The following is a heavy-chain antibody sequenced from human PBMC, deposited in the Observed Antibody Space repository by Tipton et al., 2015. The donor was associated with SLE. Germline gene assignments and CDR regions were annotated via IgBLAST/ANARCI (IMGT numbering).Heavy chain of an antibody. J-gene: IGHJ6*02. V-gene: IGHV3-74*01. CDR1: GFTFNNYW. Sequence: SLRLSCVASGFTFNNYWMNWVRQAPGKGLVWVSRITSDGSTTAYADFVRGRFTISRDNAKKTVYLQMNSLSAEDTALYYCARDLKQALPDYYGMDVWGQGTTVTVSS. CDR3: ARDLKQALPDYYGMDV. CDR2: ITSDGSTT. D-gene: IGHD1-26*01.